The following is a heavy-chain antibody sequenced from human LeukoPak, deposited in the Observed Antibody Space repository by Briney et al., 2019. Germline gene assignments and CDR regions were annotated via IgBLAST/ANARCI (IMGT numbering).Heavy chain of an antibody. CDR1: GYTFTSYY. V-gene: IGHV1-46*01. Sequence: ASVKVSCKASGYTFTSYYMHWVRQAPGQGLEWMGIINPSGGSTSYALKFQGRVTMTRDTSTSTVYMELSSLRSEDTAVYYCARSIAARDADYWGQGTLVTVSS. CDR2: INPSGGST. D-gene: IGHD6-6*01. CDR3: ARSIAARDADY. J-gene: IGHJ4*02.